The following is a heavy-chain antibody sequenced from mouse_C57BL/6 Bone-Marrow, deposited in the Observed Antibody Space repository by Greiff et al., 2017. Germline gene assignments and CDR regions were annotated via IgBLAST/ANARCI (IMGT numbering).Heavy chain of an antibody. J-gene: IGHJ1*03. D-gene: IGHD2-3*01. CDR2: INSEGGST. Sequence: EVQVVESGGGLVQPGESLKLSCESTEYEFPSHDMSWVRTTPEKRLELVAAINSEGGSTYYPDTMARRFIISRDNTKKTLYLQMSSLWSEDTSLYYCARHDVYHEYCDVWGTGTTVTVSS. CDR3: ARHDVYHEYCDV. CDR1: EYEFPSHD. V-gene: IGHV5-2*01.